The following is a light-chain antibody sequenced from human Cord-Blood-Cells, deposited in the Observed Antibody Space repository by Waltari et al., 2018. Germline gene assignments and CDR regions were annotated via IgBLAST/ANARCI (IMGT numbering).Light chain of an antibody. CDR1: SSDGGGYNY. V-gene: IGLV2-8*01. Sequence: QSALTQPPSASGSPGQSVTISCTGTSSDGGGYNYASWYQQHPGKAPKLMIYEVSKRPSGVPDRFSGSKSGNTASLTVSGLQAEDEADYYCSSYAGSNNVVFGGGTKLTVL. CDR3: SSYAGSNNVV. J-gene: IGLJ2*01. CDR2: EVS.